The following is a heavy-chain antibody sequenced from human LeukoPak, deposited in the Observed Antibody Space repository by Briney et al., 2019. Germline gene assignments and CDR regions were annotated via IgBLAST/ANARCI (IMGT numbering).Heavy chain of an antibody. CDR1: GFTFSSYG. V-gene: IGHV3-33*06. CDR3: AKDYPYDSSGYGFDY. CDR2: IWYDGSNK. J-gene: IGHJ4*02. D-gene: IGHD3-22*01. Sequence: GGSLRLSCAASGFTFSSYGMHWVRQAPSKGLEWVAVIWYDGSNKYYADSVKGRFTISRGNSKNTLYLQMNSLRAEDTAVYYCAKDYPYDSSGYGFDYWGQGTLVTVSS.